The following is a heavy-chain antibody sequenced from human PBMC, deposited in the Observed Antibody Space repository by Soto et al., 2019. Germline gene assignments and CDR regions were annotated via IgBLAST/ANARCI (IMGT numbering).Heavy chain of an antibody. V-gene: IGHV3-30*18. CDR3: AKDRATGLFDY. D-gene: IGHD4-4*01. Sequence: QVQLVESGGGLVQPGRSLRLSCAASGFTFSRYGMHWARQAPGKGLEWVAVISNDAINKYYADSVKDRFTISSDNSNNTLYLQMNSLRPDDTAVYYCAKDRATGLFDYWGQGTLVTVSS. CDR2: ISNDAINK. J-gene: IGHJ4*02. CDR1: GFTFSRYG.